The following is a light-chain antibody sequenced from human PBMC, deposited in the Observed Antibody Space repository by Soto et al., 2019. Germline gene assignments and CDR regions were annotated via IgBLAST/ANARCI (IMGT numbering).Light chain of an antibody. J-gene: IGKJ1*01. Sequence: EIVLTQSPGTLSLSPGERATLSCRASQSVSSSFLAWYQQKPGQAPRLLIYGASSRATGIPDRFSGSGSGTDFTLTISRREPEEFVVYYCQQYSSYPQTFGQGPKEEIK. CDR1: QSVSSSF. CDR2: GAS. V-gene: IGKV3-20*01. CDR3: QQYSSYPQT.